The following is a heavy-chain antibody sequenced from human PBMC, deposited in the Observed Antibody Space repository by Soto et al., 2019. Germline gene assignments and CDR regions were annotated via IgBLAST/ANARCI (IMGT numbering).Heavy chain of an antibody. D-gene: IGHD3-10*01. CDR1: GFSLTTSGVG. CDR2: IYWDDDK. V-gene: IGHV2-5*02. J-gene: IGHJ4*02. Sequence: QITLKESGPPLVRPTQTLTLTCTFSGFSLTTSGVGVGWIRQPPGKALEWLAVIYWDDDKRYSSSLKSRLTITKDTSKNQVVLTMTNMDPVDTATYYCEHHPYYGLGSYSFDYWGQGTLVTVSS. CDR3: EHHPYYGLGSYSFDY.